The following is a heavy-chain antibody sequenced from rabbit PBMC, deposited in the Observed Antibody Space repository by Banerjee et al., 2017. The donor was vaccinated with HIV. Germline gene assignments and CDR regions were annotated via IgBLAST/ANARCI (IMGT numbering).Heavy chain of an antibody. Sequence: QSLEESGGDLVKPGASLTLTCTASGFSLSKNYYIYWVRQAPGKGLEWIACIYVGAGGSTDYASWAKGRFTISKTSSTTVTLQMTSLTAADTATYFCARGLVAGVLDFWGQGTLVTVS. CDR2: IYVGAGGST. CDR1: GFSLSKNYY. V-gene: IGHV1S40*01. D-gene: IGHD3-3*01. J-gene: IGHJ3*01. CDR3: ARGLVAGVLDF.